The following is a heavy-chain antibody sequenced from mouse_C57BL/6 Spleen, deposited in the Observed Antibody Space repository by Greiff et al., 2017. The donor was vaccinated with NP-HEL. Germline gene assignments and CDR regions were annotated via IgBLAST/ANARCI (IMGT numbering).Heavy chain of an antibody. CDR3: ARGWLLAFGY. Sequence: QVQLQQPGAELVMPGASVKLSCKASGYTFTSYWLHWVKQRPGQGLEWIGEIDPSDSYTNYNQKFKGKSTLTVDKSSSTAYMQLSSLTSEDSAVYYCARGWLLAFGYWGQGTLVTVSA. D-gene: IGHD2-3*01. CDR2: IDPSDSYT. V-gene: IGHV1-69*01. J-gene: IGHJ3*01. CDR1: GYTFTSYW.